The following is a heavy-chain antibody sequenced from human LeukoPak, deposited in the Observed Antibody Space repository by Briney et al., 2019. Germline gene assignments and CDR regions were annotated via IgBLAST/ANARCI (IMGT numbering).Heavy chain of an antibody. CDR1: GFTFDDYA. Sequence: GGSLRLSCVASGFTFDDYAMQWVRQAPGKGLEWVAGISYNRDGIGYADSVKGRFTVSRDNAKNSLYLQMNSLRSEDTALYYCAKGAAAGIRGYFDYWGQGILVTVSS. V-gene: IGHV3-9*01. J-gene: IGHJ4*02. CDR2: ISYNRDGI. CDR3: AKGAAAGIRGYFDY. D-gene: IGHD6-25*01.